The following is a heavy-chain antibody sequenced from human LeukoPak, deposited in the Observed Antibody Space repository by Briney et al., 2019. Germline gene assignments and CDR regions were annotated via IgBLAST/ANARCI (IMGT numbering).Heavy chain of an antibody. CDR1: GGSISSSSYY. CDR3: ARDGESGWYEY. J-gene: IGHJ4*02. V-gene: IGHV4-39*07. CDR2: IYYSGST. D-gene: IGHD6-19*01. Sequence: PSETLSLTCTVSGGSISSSSYYWGWIRQPPGKGLEWIGSIYYSGSTYYNPSLKSRVTISVDTSKNQFSLKLSSVTAADTAVYYCARDGESGWYEYWGQGTLVTVSS.